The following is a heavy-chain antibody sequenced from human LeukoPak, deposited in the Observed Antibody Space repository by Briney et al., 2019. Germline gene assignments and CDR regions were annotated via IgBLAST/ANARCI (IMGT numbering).Heavy chain of an antibody. CDR1: GYTFTGYH. V-gene: IGHV1-2*06. CDR3: ARDYCSSTSCLFDY. Sequence: ASVKVSCKASGYTFTGYHLHWVRQAPGHGLEWMGRINPNSGDTFYAQKFQGRVTMTRDTSISTAYMELSRLRSDDTAVYYCARDYCSSTSCLFDYWGQGTLVTVSS. D-gene: IGHD2-2*01. CDR2: INPNSGDT. J-gene: IGHJ4*02.